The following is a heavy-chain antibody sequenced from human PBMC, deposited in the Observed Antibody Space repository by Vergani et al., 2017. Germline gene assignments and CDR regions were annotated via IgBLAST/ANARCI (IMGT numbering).Heavy chain of an antibody. J-gene: IGHJ5*02. CDR1: GYSISSGYY. CDR3: ARIYSRRWYQKTNWFDP. V-gene: IGHV4-38-2*01. CDR2: IYHSGRT. D-gene: IGHD6-13*01. Sequence: QVQLQESGPGLVKPSETLSLTCAVSGYSISSGYYWGWIRQPPGKGLEWIGSIYHSGRTYYNPSLKSRVTISVDTSKNQFSLKLSSVTAADTAVYYCARIYSRRWYQKTNWFDPWGQGTLVTVSS.